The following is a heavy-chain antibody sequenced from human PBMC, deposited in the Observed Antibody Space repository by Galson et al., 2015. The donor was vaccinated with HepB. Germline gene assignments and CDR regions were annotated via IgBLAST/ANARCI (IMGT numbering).Heavy chain of an antibody. CDR1: GGTFNNYA. Sequence: SVKVSCKVSGGTFNNYAISWVRQAPGQGLEWMGGIIPISGSPDYAQRFQGRVTITADESTSTAYVELSSLRSEDTAVYYCAAQGYCSGGTCYNYDYWGLGTLVTVSS. D-gene: IGHD2-15*01. V-gene: IGHV1-69*13. J-gene: IGHJ4*02. CDR2: IIPISGSP. CDR3: AAQGYCSGGTCYNYDY.